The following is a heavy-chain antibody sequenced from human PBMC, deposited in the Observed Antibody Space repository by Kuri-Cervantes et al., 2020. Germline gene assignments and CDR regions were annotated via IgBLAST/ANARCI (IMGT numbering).Heavy chain of an antibody. V-gene: IGHV3-11*01. CDR3: AKDKHFGYYYGMDV. Sequence: GESLKISCAASGFTFSDYYMSWIRQAPGKGLEWVPYISSSGSTIYYADSVKGRFTISRDNAKNSLYLQMNSLRAEDTALYYCAKDKHFGYYYGMDVWGQGTTVTVSS. D-gene: IGHD3-3*02. CDR2: ISSSGSTI. J-gene: IGHJ6*02. CDR1: GFTFSDYY.